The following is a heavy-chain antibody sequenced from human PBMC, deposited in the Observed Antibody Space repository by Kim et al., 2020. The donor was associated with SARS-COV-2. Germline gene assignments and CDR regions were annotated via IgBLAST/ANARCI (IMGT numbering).Heavy chain of an antibody. CDR3: ARDPVGHGYSFFDY. V-gene: IGHV3-53*01. Sequence: GGSLRLSCAASGLTVSSNHMAWIRQAPGKGLEWVSVIFRGGSTYYAASVQGRFTISRDYSKDTLSLQMNSLRAEDTAIYYCARDPVGHGYSFFDYWGQGTLVIVSS. D-gene: IGHD4-4*01. J-gene: IGHJ4*02. CDR1: GLTVSSNH. CDR2: IFRGGST.